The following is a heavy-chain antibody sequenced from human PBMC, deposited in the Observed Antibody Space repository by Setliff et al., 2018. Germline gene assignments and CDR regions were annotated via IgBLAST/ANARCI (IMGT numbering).Heavy chain of an antibody. CDR2: INTSGST. J-gene: IGHJ4*02. CDR3: ARDVGGEGYFDS. Sequence: SETLSLTCTVPGGTISTYYWSWIRRPAGKGLQWIGRINTSGSTKYNPSLKSRVTMSVDTSKNQFSLKLRAVTAADTAVYYRARDVGGEGYFDSWGQGTLVTVSS. CDR1: GGTISTYY. V-gene: IGHV4-4*07. D-gene: IGHD3-10*01.